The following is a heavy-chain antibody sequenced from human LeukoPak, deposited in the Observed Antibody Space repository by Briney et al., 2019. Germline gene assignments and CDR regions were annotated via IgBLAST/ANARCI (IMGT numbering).Heavy chain of an antibody. CDR3: ARGRFLETSYWFDS. J-gene: IGHJ5*01. D-gene: IGHD3-3*01. V-gene: IGHV4-31*03. Sequence: SQTLSLTCTVSGGSISSGGYYWIWNPPHTGKGLEWIGYIYYSGSTYYNPSLKSRVTISVDTSKNQFSLKLSSVTAADTAVYYCARGRFLETSYWFDSCRETTVVIVSS. CDR2: IYYSGST. CDR1: GGSISSGGYY.